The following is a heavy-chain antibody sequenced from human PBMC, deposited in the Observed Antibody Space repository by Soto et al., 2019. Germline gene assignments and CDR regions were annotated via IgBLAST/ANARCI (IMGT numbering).Heavy chain of an antibody. J-gene: IGHJ6*02. D-gene: IGHD4-17*01. V-gene: IGHV5-10-1*01. CDR3: ARQRLRGDYDRPQYYYGMDV. CDR1: GYSFTSYW. CDR2: IDPSDSYT. Sequence: GESLKISCKGSGYSFTSYWISWVRQMPGKGLEWMGRIDPSDSYTNYSPSFQGHVTISADKSISTAYLQWSSLKASDTAMYYCARQRLRGDYDRPQYYYGMDVWGQGTTVTVSS.